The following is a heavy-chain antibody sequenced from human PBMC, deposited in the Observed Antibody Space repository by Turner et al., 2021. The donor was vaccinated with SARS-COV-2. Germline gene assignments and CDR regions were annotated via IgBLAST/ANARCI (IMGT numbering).Heavy chain of an antibody. V-gene: IGHV1-18*04. CDR1: GYTFTSYG. CDR3: ASDCSSTSCQTGYFQH. D-gene: IGHD2-2*01. CDR2: ISAYNGNT. J-gene: IGHJ1*01. Sequence: QVQLVQSGAEVKKPGASVKVSCKACGYTFTSYGISWVRQAPGQGLEWMGWISAYNGNTNYAQKLQGRVTMTTDTSTSTAYMELRSLRSDDTVVYYCASDCSSTSCQTGYFQHWGQGTLVTVSS.